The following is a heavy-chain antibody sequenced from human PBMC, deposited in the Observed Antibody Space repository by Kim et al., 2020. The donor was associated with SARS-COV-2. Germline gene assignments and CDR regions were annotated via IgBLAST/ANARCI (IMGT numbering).Heavy chain of an antibody. D-gene: IGHD3-10*01. CDR1: GFTFSSYA. CDR2: ISGSGGST. J-gene: IGHJ5*02. V-gene: IGHV3-23*01. CDR3: AKDPHYYGSGSSQLGIDP. Sequence: GGSLRLSCAASGFTFSSYAMSWVRQAPGKGLEWVSAISGSGGSTYYADSVKGRFTISRDNSKNTLYLQMNSLRAEDTAVYYCAKDPHYYGSGSSQLGIDPWGQGTLVTVSS.